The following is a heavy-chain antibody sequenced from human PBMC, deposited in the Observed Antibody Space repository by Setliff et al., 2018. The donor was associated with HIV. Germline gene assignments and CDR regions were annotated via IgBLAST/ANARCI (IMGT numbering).Heavy chain of an antibody. CDR2: ISMSSHTSV. CDR3: ARDKWASGFDF. CDR1: GFILSDYY. V-gene: IGHV3-11*06. J-gene: IGHJ4*01. D-gene: IGHD1-26*01. Sequence: GGSLRLSCATSGFILSDYYMDWVRQAPGRGLEWVSYISMSSHTSVIYSDSVKGRFTISRDNARNSFYLQMNSLRVDDTAVYFCARDKWASGFDFWGHGTLVTVSS.